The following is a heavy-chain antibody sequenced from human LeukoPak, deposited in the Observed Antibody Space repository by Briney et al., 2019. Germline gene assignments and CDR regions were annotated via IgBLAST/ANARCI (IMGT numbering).Heavy chain of an antibody. CDR1: GFTFSSYS. J-gene: IGHJ6*02. D-gene: IGHD5-18*01. CDR3: ASGYSYGSRPYGMDV. Sequence: PRGSLRLSCAASGFTFSSYSMNWVRQAPGKGLEWVSSISSSSSYIYYADSVKGRFTISRDNAKNSLYLQMNSLRAEDKAVYYCASGYSYGSRPYGMDVWGQGTTVTVSS. V-gene: IGHV3-21*01. CDR2: ISSSSSYI.